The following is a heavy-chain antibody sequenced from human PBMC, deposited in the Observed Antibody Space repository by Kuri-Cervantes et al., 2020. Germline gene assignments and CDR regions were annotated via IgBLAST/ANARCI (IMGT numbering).Heavy chain of an antibody. CDR1: GFTFNKYA. D-gene: IGHD2-15*01. CDR2: IRSKAYGGTT. Sequence: GGSLRLSCAGSGFTFNKYAMTWVRQAPGKGLEWVGFIRSKAYGGTTEYAASVKGRFTISRDDSKSIAYLQINSLKTEDTAVYYCTTSDIVVVVAAYYYMDVWGKGTTVTVSS. V-gene: IGHV3-49*04. CDR3: TTSDIVVVVAAYYYMDV. J-gene: IGHJ6*03.